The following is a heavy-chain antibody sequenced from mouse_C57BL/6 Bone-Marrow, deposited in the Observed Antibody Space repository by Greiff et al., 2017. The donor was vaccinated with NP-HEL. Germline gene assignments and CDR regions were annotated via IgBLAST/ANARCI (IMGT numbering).Heavy chain of an antibody. CDR2: IDPSDSYT. J-gene: IGHJ4*01. Sequence: VQLQQPVAELVMPGASVKLSCKASGYTFTSYWMHWVKQRPGQGLEWIGEIDPSDSYTNYNQKFQGKSTLKLDKCSSTAYMQLSSLTADDSAVYYCASDLYYAMDYWGQGTSVTVSS. CDR1: GYTFTSYW. V-gene: IGHV1-69*01. CDR3: ASDLYYAMDY. D-gene: IGHD3-1*01.